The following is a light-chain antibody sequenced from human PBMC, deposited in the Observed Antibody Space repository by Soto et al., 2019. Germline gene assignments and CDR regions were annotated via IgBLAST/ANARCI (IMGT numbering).Light chain of an antibody. J-gene: IGLJ1*01. Sequence: QSVLTQPASVSGSPGQSITISCTGTSSDVGGYNFVSWYQQHPGNAPKLIIHEVLNRPSGVSSRFSGSKSGNTASLTISGLQAEDDAVYYCAAWDDSLNGYVFGTGTKLTVL. V-gene: IGLV2-14*01. CDR2: EVL. CDR1: SSDVGGYNF. CDR3: AAWDDSLNGYV.